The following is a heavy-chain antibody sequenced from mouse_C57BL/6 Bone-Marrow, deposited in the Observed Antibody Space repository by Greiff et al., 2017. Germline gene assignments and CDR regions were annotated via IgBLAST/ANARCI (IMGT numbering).Heavy chain of an antibody. CDR1: GFSLTSYA. CDR2: IWTGGGT. D-gene: IGHD2-5*01. V-gene: IGHV2-9-1*01. Sequence: VQVVESGPGLVAPSQSLSITCTVSGFSLTSYAISWVRQPPGKGLEWLGVIWTGGGTNYNSAIKSRLSISKDNSKSQVFLKMNSLQTDATARYYCARNTYYSNYAGFAYWGQGTLVTVSA. J-gene: IGHJ3*01. CDR3: ARNTYYSNYAGFAY.